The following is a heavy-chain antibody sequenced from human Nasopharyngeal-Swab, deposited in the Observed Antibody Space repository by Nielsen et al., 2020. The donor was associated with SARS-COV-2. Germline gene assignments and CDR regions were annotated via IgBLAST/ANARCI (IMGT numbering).Heavy chain of an antibody. V-gene: IGHV3-43*02. CDR2: ISGDGDSA. CDR3: AKPFWSGYYSGDSFDF. D-gene: IGHD3-3*01. Sequence: WIRQPPGKGLEWVSLISGDGDSASYRDSVKGRFTISRENNKNSLYLQMNSLTVEDTALYYCAKPFWSGYYSGDSFDFWAKGQWSPSPQ. J-gene: IGHJ3*01.